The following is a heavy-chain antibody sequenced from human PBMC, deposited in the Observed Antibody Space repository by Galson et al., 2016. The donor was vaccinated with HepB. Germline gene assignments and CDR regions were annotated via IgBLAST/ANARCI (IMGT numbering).Heavy chain of an antibody. J-gene: IGHJ3*02. CDR3: AKYRYCGSTSCIDAFDI. Sequence: SLRLSCAPSGFTFSGYVMSWVRQAPGKGLEWVPSISGSGVSTYYADSVRGRFTTASDTTKNTVYLQMNSLRAEGTAVYHCAKYRYCGSTSCIDAFDIWGQGTMVTVSS. D-gene: IGHD2-2*01. CDR2: ISGSGVST. CDR1: GFTFSGYV. V-gene: IGHV3-23*01.